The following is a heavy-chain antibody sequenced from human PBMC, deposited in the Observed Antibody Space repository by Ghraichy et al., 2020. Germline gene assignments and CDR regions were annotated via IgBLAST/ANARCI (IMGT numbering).Heavy chain of an antibody. CDR3: AGDKVDRAGSNGMDV. CDR1: GVSMSSYC. CDR2: ICDRGST. J-gene: IGHJ6*02. D-gene: IGHD3-22*01. Sequence: SETLSLTCTVSGVSMSSYCWSWIRQSPGKGLEWIGCICDRGSTNYNPSLKSRVTISEDTSKDQFSLNLNSVTAADTAVYYCAGDKVDRAGSNGMDVWGQGTIVTVSS. V-gene: IGHV4-59*01.